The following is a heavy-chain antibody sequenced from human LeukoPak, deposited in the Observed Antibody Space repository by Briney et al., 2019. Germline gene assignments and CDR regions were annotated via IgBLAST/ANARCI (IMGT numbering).Heavy chain of an antibody. J-gene: IGHJ6*03. CDR3: ARDLVFGVVIPHMDV. CDR1: GGTFSSYV. CDR2: IIPMLDIQ. D-gene: IGHD3-3*01. V-gene: IGHV1-69*04. Sequence: ASVKVSCKASGGTFSSYVITWVRQAPGQGLEWMGRIIPMLDIQNYAQKFQGRVTITADKSTSTAYMELRSLRSDDTAVYYCARDLVFGVVIPHMDVWGKGTTVTVSS.